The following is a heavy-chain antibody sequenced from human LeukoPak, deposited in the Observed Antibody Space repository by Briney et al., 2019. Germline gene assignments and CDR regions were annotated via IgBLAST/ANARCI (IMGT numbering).Heavy chain of an antibody. D-gene: IGHD5-18*01. V-gene: IGHV4-38-2*01. CDR2: IYHTGAT. Sequence: SETLSLTCAVSGYSISSGYFWVWIRQPPGKGLEWIGSIYHTGATYYNPSLRSPVTISVDTSKNQFSLKLSSVTAADTAVYYCARQAYSYGCYYWGQGTLVTVSS. CDR1: GYSISSGYF. CDR3: ARQAYSYGCYY. J-gene: IGHJ4*02.